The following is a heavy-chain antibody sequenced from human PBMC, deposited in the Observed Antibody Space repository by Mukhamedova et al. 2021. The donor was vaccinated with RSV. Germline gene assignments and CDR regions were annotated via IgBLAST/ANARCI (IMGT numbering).Heavy chain of an antibody. D-gene: IGHD3-10*01. Sequence: HGGSTYYNPSLKSRVTISVDTSKNQFSLKLSSVTAADTAVYYCARAESGFGELCFDYWGQGTLVTVSS. V-gene: IGHV4-30-2*04. J-gene: IGHJ4*02. CDR3: ARAESGFGELCFDY. CDR2: HGGST.